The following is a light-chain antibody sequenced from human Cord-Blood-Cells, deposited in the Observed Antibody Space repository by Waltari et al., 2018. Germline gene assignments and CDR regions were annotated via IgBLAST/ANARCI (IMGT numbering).Light chain of an antibody. CDR2: EGS. V-gene: IGLV2-23*01. CDR3: CSYAGSSTWV. CDR1: SSDVGSYNL. J-gene: IGLJ3*02. Sequence: QSALTQPASVSGSPGQSITISCTGTSSDVGSYNLVSWYQQHPGKAPQLMVYEGSKRPSGVSTRFSGSKAGNTASLTISGLQAEDEADYYCCSYAGSSTWVFGGGTKLTVL.